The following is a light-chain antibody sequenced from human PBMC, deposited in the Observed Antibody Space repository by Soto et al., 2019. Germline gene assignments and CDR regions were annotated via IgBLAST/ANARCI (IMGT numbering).Light chain of an antibody. V-gene: IGKV1-27*01. CDR3: QKYDNAPLT. J-gene: IGKJ4*01. CDR1: QAISNY. CDR2: AAS. Sequence: DIQMTQSPSSLSASVGDRVTIACRASQAISNYLAWYQQKPGKVPKLLIYAASSLQSGVPPRFSGSGSGTDFTLTISSLQPEAVSPYHCQKYDNAPLTFGGGTQVEIK.